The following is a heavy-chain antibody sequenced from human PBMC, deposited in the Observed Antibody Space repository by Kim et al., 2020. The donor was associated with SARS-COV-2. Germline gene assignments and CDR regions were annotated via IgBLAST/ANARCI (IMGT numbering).Heavy chain of an antibody. CDR2: ERDDN. V-gene: IGHV3-7*01. D-gene: IGHD3-16*01. Sequence: ERDDNDYVDSVKGRFTISRDNAKNSLYLQMNSLRAEDTAVYYGVRGGSPYWGQGTLVTVSS. J-gene: IGHJ4*02. CDR3: VRGGSPY.